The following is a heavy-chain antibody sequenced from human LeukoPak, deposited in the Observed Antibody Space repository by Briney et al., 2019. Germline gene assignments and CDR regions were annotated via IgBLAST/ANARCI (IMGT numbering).Heavy chain of an antibody. CDR1: GGSISSSSYY. D-gene: IGHD3-22*01. J-gene: IGHJ4*02. CDR2: IYYSGST. CDR3: AEYDSSGAIDY. Sequence: SETLSLTCTVSGGSISSSSYYWGWIRQPPGKGLEWTGSIYYSGSTYYNPSLKSRVTISVDTSKNQFSLKLSSVTAADTAVYYCAEYDSSGAIDYWGQGTLVTVSS. V-gene: IGHV4-39*07.